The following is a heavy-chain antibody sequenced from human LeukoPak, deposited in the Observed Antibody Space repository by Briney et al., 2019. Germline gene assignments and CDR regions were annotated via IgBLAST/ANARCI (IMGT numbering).Heavy chain of an antibody. CDR3: ARRGDFWSGYNQ. CDR2: INPNSGNT. V-gene: IGHV1-8*03. J-gene: IGHJ4*02. CDR1: GYTFTSYD. Sequence: VASVKVSCKASGYTFTSYDINWVRQATGQGLEWMGWINPNSGNTGYAQKFQGRVTITRNTSISTAYMELSSLRSEDTAVYYCARRGDFWSGYNQWGQGTLVTVSS. D-gene: IGHD3-3*01.